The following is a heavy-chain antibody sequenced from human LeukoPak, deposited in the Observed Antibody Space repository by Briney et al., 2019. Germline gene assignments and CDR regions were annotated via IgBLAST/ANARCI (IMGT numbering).Heavy chain of an antibody. CDR3: AKGSSAWNEVFHFDY. CDR2: ISTSSSYI. Sequence: PGGSLRLSCAASGFTFSNYSMNWVRQAPGKGLEWVSFISTSSSYIYYADSVKGRFTISRDNAKNSLYLQMNSLRAEDMALYYCAKGSSAWNEVFHFDYWGQGTLVTVSS. D-gene: IGHD6-19*01. V-gene: IGHV3-21*04. CDR1: GFTFSNYS. J-gene: IGHJ4*02.